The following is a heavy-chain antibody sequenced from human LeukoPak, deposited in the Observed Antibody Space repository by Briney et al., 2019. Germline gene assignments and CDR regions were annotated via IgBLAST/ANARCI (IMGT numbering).Heavy chain of an antibody. CDR1: GGSISSSSYY. V-gene: IGHV4-39*02. Sequence: PSETLSLTCTVSGGSISSSSYYWGWIRQPPGKGLEWIANVYYSGSTYYNPSLKSRVTISVDTSNNHFSLKLSSVTAADTAVYYCARAGMVRGVKRANCFDYWGQGTLVTVSS. CDR3: ARAGMVRGVKRANCFDY. J-gene: IGHJ4*02. D-gene: IGHD3-10*01. CDR2: VYYSGST.